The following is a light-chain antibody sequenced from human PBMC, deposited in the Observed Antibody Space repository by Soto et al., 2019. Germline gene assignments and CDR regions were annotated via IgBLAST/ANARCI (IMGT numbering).Light chain of an antibody. V-gene: IGLV3-21*04. Sequence: YELTQPPSVSVAPGKTARITCGGNNIGSKSVHWYQQKPGQAPVLVIYYDSDRPSGIPERFSGSNSGNTATLTISRVEAGDEADYYCQVWDSSSDPCVVFGGETKLTVL. CDR1: NIGSKS. J-gene: IGLJ2*01. CDR3: QVWDSSSDPCVV. CDR2: YDS.